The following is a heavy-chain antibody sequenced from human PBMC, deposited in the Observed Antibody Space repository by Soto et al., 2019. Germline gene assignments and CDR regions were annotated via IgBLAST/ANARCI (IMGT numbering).Heavy chain of an antibody. Sequence: GGSLRLSCAASGFTFSSYWMHWVRQAPGKGLVWVSRINNDGSITTYADSVKGRFTISRDNAKNTLYLQMNSLRAEDTAVYYCAIRASYYDSSGYFDYWGQGTLVTVSS. CDR3: AIRASYYDSSGYFDY. V-gene: IGHV3-74*01. J-gene: IGHJ4*02. D-gene: IGHD3-22*01. CDR2: INNDGSIT. CDR1: GFTFSSYW.